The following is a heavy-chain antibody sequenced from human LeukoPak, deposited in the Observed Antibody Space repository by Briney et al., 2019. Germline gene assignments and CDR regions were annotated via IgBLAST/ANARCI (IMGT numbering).Heavy chain of an antibody. CDR1: GYSISSGYY. Sequence: SETLSLTCAVSGYSISSGYYWGWIRQPPGKGLEWIGSIYHSGSTYYNPPLKSRVTISVDTSKNQFSLKLSSVTAADTAVYYCARHGRGAIDHFDYWGQGTLVTVSS. J-gene: IGHJ4*02. CDR2: IYHSGST. V-gene: IGHV4-38-2*01. CDR3: ARHGRGAIDHFDY. D-gene: IGHD3-16*02.